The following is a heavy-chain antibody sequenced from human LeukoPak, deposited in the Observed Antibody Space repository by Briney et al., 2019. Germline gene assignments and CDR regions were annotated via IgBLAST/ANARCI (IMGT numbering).Heavy chain of an antibody. CDR1: VFTFSNFC. J-gene: IGHJ4*02. CDR2: IDQYGSEK. D-gene: IGHD1-26*01. V-gene: IGHV3-7*01. Sequence: PGGSLRLSCAASVFTFSNFCMSSGPQTPGKRVWWVAHIDQYGSEKYNVDSLKGGFTFSRDIPKNSLYLQMNRLRAEDTAVYYCAGPTSVVGVTTFHYWGQGTLVTVSS. CDR3: AGPTSVVGVTTFHY.